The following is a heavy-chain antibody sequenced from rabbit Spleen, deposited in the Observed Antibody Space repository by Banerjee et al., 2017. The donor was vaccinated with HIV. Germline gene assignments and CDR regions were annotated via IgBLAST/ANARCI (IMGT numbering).Heavy chain of an antibody. CDR3: ARDSGTSFSSYGMDL. J-gene: IGHJ6*01. V-gene: IGHV1S45*01. CDR1: GFSFSSGYN. D-gene: IGHD8-1*01. CDR2: IATGSGTT. Sequence: QEQLEESGGGLVKPGASLTLTCVASGFSFSSGYNVSWVRQAPGKGLEWIGCIATGSGTTWYASWAKGRFTISKTSSTTVTLQMTSLTAGDTATYFCARDSGTSFSSYGMDLWGPGTLVTVS.